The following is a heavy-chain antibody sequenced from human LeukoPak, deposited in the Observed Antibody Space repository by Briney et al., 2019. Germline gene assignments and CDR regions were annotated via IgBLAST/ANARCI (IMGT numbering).Heavy chain of an antibody. J-gene: IGHJ4*02. D-gene: IGHD6-19*01. CDR1: GGSISSSSYY. Sequence: SETLSLTCTVSGGSISSSSYYWGWIRQPPGKGLEWIGSIYYSGSTYYNPSLKSRVTISVDTSKNQFSLKLSSVTAADTAVYYCARDDRAVAGTPFDYWGQGTLVTVSS. CDR3: ARDDRAVAGTPFDY. CDR2: IYYSGST. V-gene: IGHV4-39*02.